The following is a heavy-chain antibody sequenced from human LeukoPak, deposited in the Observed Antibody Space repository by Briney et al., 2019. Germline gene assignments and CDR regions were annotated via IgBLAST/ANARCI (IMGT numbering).Heavy chain of an antibody. CDR1: GFTFSSYS. CDR2: ILSSSITT. CDR3: ARGSLWFGESQVDY. Sequence: GGSLRLSCEASGFTFSSYSMNWVRQAPGRGLEWVSYILSSSITTYYADSVKGRFTISRDNSKNTLYLQMNSLRAEDTAVYYCARGSLWFGESQVDYWGQGTLVTVSS. V-gene: IGHV3-48*01. D-gene: IGHD3-10*01. J-gene: IGHJ4*02.